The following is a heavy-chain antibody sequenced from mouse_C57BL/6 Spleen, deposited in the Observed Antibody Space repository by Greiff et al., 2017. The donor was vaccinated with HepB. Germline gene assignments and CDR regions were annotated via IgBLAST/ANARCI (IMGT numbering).Heavy chain of an antibody. CDR3: ASGYYGSFFDY. CDR2: ISYDGSN. J-gene: IGHJ2*01. D-gene: IGHD1-1*01. CDR1: GYSITSGYY. Sequence: DVKLQESGPGLVKPSQSLSLTCSVTGYSITSGYYWNWIRQFPGNKLEWMGYISYDGSNNYNPSLKNRISITRDTSKNQFFLKLNSVTTEDTATYYCASGYYGSFFDYWGQGTTLTVSS. V-gene: IGHV3-6*01.